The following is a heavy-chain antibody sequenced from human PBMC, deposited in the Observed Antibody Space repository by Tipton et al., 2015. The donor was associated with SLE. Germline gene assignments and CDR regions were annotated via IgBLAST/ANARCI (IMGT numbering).Heavy chain of an antibody. V-gene: IGHV4-34*12. CDR2: IIDSGRT. CDR1: GGSFGGYR. CDR3: ASPGTYGSGSFDP. D-gene: IGHD3-10*01. Sequence: TLSLTCAVYGGSFGGYRWSWIRQPPGKGLEWIGDIIDSGRTNYNPSLKSRVTISIDTSKSHFFLRLRSVTAADTAVYYCASPGTYGSGSFDPWGQGTLVVVSS. J-gene: IGHJ5*02.